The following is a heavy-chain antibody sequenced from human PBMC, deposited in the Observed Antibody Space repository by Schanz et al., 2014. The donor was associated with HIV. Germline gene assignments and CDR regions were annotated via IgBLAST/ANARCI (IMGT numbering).Heavy chain of an antibody. J-gene: IGHJ6*02. D-gene: IGHD3-16*01. V-gene: IGHV3-33*08. CDR1: GFTFSDYY. CDR2: MWYDESHK. Sequence: QVQLAESGGGLVKAGGSLRLSCAASGFTFSDYYMNWIRQAPGKGLEWVAAMWYDESHKGYADSVKGRFTISRDNSKNTLFLQMNSLRGEDTAVYYCARVANWDYYGMDVWGRGTTVTVSS. CDR3: ARVANWDYYGMDV.